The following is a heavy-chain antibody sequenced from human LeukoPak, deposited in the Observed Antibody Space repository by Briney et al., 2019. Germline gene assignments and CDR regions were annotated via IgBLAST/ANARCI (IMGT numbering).Heavy chain of an antibody. CDR3: AKDPSGDGYTFDY. CDR2: ISGSGGST. CDR1: GFIFDDYA. Sequence: GGSLRLSCAASGFIFDDYAMHWVRQAPGKGLEWVSGISGSGGSTYYADSVKGRFTISRDNSKNTLYLQMNSLRAEDTAVYYCAKDPSGDGYTFDYWGQGTLVTVSS. D-gene: IGHD5-24*01. V-gene: IGHV3-23*01. J-gene: IGHJ4*02.